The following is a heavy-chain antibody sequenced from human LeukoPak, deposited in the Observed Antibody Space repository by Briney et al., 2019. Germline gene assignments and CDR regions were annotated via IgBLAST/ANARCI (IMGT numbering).Heavy chain of an antibody. Sequence: ASVKVSCKASGYTFTGYYMHWVRQAPGQGLEWMGWINPNSGGTNYAQKFQGRVTMTRDTSISTAYMELSRLRSDDTAVYYCARGRDYYDRPFDYWGQGTLVTVSS. V-gene: IGHV1-2*02. D-gene: IGHD3-22*01. CDR3: ARGRDYYDRPFDY. J-gene: IGHJ4*02. CDR1: GYTFTGYY. CDR2: INPNSGGT.